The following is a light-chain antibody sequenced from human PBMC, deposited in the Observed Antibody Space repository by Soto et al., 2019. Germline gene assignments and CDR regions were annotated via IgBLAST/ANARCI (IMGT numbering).Light chain of an antibody. CDR1: QSVTASF. Sequence: EIVLTQSPGTLSLSPGGRATLSCRASQSVTASFLAWYQHKPGQSPRLLIHVVSSRATGIPARFSGSGSGTEFTLTTSSLQSEDFAVYYCQQYNDWPRTFGQGTKVDI. CDR3: QQYNDWPRT. V-gene: IGKV3-15*01. J-gene: IGKJ1*01. CDR2: VVS.